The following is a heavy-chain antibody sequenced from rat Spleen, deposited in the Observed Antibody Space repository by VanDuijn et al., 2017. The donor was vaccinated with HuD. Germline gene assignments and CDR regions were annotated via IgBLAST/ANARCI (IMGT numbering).Heavy chain of an antibody. Sequence: EVQLVESGGGLVQPGRSLKLSCAASGFTFSDYNMAWVRQAPKKGLEWVATISYDGSSTYYRDSVKGRFTISRDNAKSTLYLQMDSLRSEDTATYYCARRMYTTAEDYWGQGVMVTVSS. CDR3: ARRMYTTAEDY. CDR2: ISYDGSST. J-gene: IGHJ2*01. CDR1: GFTFSDYN. D-gene: IGHD1-6*01. V-gene: IGHV5-7*01.